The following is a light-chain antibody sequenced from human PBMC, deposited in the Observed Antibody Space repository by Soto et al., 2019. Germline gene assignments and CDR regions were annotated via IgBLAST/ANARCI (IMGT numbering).Light chain of an antibody. J-gene: IGKJ5*01. Sequence: LTQSTRTLFLLTGERATLFCRAIQYVSSSFLAWIQQKPGLAPRLLIYGASSRATGIPDRFSGSGSGTDFTLTISRLEPEDFAVYYCQQFGSSLPITFAHGRLLAI. V-gene: IGKV3-20*01. CDR3: QQFGSSLPIT. CDR2: GAS. CDR1: QYVSSSF.